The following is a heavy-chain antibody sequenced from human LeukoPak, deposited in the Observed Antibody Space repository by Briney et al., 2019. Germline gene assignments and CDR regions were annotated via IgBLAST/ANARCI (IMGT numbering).Heavy chain of an antibody. D-gene: IGHD3-3*01. CDR2: IYYSGST. CDR3: ARQEYDFWSGYPGSLGC. CDR1: GGSISSYY. J-gene: IGHJ4*02. V-gene: IGHV4-59*01. Sequence: PSETLSLTCTVSGGSISSYYWSWIRQPPGKGLEWIGYIYYSGSTNYNPSLKSRVTISVDTSKNQFSLKLSSVTAADTAVYYCARQEYDFWSGYPGSLGCWGQGTLVTVSS.